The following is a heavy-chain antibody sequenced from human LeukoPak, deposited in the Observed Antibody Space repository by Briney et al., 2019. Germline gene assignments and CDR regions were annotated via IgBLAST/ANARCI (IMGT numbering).Heavy chain of an antibody. D-gene: IGHD3-3*01. J-gene: IGHJ4*02. CDR2: ISSSGSTI. Sequence: GGSLRLSCAASGFTFSSYEMNWVRQAPGKGMEWVSYISSSGSTIYYADSVKGRFTISRDNAKNSLYLQMNSLRAEDTAVYYCARDLVVVDFWSGYSSLSWGQGTLVTVSS. CDR3: ARDLVVVDFWSGYSSLS. CDR1: GFTFSSYE. V-gene: IGHV3-48*03.